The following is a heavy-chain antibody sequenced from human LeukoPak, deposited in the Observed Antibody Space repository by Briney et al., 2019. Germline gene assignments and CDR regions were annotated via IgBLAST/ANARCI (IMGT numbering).Heavy chain of an antibody. CDR3: AGEIAVAGTWKAFDI. D-gene: IGHD6-19*01. CDR2: ISYDGSNK. Sequence: GSLRLSCAASGFTFSSHAMSWVRQAPGKGLEWVAVISYDGSNKYYADSVKGRFTISRDNSKNTLYLQMNSLRAEDTAVYYCAGEIAVAGTWKAFDIWGQGTMVTVSS. CDR1: GFTFSSHA. J-gene: IGHJ3*02. V-gene: IGHV3-30-3*01.